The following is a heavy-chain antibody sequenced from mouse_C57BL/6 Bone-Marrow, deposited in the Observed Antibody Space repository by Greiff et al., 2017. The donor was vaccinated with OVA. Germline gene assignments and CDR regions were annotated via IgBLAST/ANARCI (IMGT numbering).Heavy chain of an antibody. D-gene: IGHD1-1*01. V-gene: IGHV1-61*01. CDR1: GYTFTSYW. CDR3: ARRVLRYPYAMDY. Sequence: QVQLQQPGAELVRPGSSVKLSCKASGYTFTSYWMAWVKQRPGQGLEWIGNIYPSDSETHYTQKFKDKATLTVDKSSSTAYMQLSSLTSEDSAVYYCARRVLRYPYAMDYWGKGTSVTVSS. J-gene: IGHJ4*01. CDR2: IYPSDSET.